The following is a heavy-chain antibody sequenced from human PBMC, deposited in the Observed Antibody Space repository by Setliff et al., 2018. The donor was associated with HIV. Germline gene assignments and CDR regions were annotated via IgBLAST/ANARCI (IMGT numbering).Heavy chain of an antibody. CDR3: ARDLPTLLSSSWAY. D-gene: IGHD6-13*01. J-gene: IGHJ4*02. Sequence: ASVNVSCKASGYTFTSFGITWVRQAPGQGLDWMGWISAHNGNTNYAEKFQGRVTMTTDTSASTAYMELRSLRSDDTAVYYCARDLPTLLSSSWAYWGQGTLVTVSS. V-gene: IGHV1-18*01. CDR2: ISAHNGNT. CDR1: GYTFTSFG.